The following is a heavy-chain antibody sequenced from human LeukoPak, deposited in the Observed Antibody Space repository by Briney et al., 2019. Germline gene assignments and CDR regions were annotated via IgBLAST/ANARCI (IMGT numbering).Heavy chain of an antibody. CDR3: ARPSSTADGRAFDI. Sequence: PSETLSLTCTVSGGSISSDSYYWSWIRQPAGKGLEWIGRIYTSGSTNYNPSLESRVTISVDTSKNQFSLKLSSVTAADTAVYYCARPSSTADGRAFDIWGQGTMVTVSS. J-gene: IGHJ3*02. V-gene: IGHV4-61*02. CDR2: IYTSGST. CDR1: GGSISSDSYY. D-gene: IGHD2-21*02.